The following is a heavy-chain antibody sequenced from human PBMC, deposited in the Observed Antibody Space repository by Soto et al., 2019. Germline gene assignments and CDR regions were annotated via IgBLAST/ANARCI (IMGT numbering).Heavy chain of an antibody. V-gene: IGHV5-10-1*04. D-gene: IGHD5-18*01. Sequence: GESLKISCKGSGYSFTNYWISWVRQMPGKGLGWMGRIDPYDSYTNYSPSFQGQVTISADKSISTAYLQWSSLKASDTAMYYCARTESGYSYGFADVWGQGTTLTVSS. J-gene: IGHJ6*02. CDR2: IDPYDSYT. CDR1: GYSFTNYW. CDR3: ARTESGYSYGFADV.